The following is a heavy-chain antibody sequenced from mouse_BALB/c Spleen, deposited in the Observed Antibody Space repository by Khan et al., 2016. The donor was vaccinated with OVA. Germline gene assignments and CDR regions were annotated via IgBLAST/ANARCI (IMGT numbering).Heavy chain of an antibody. Sequence: QIQLVQSGPELRKPGETVKISCKASGYTFTNNGMNWVKQNPGKGLKWMGWINTYTGEPTFVDDFKGRFAFSLETSATTAYLQINNLKNEDTATYFCARVGYAETMDYWGQGTSVTVSS. V-gene: IGHV9-3-1*01. CDR3: ARVGYAETMDY. CDR2: INTYTGEP. J-gene: IGHJ4*01. D-gene: IGHD2-2*01. CDR1: GYTFTNNG.